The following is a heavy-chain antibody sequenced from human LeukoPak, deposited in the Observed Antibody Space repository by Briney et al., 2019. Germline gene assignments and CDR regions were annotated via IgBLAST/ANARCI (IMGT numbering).Heavy chain of an antibody. CDR3: ARDNYAGANWFDP. J-gene: IGHJ5*02. CDR2: IIPIFGTA. D-gene: IGHD1-7*01. Sequence: SVKVSCKASGGTFSSYAISWVRQAPGQGLEWMGGIIPIFGTANYAQKFQGRVTITTDESTSTAYMELSSLRSEDTAVYYCARDNYAGANWFDPRGQGTLVTVSS. V-gene: IGHV1-69*05. CDR1: GGTFSSYA.